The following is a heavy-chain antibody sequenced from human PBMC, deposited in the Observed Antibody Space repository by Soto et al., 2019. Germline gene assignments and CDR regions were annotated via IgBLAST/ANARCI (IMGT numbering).Heavy chain of an antibody. Sequence: SLRLSCTASGFTFGDYAMSWVRQAPGKGLEWVGFIRSKAYGGTTEYAASVKGRFTISRDDSKSIAYLQMNSLKTEDTAVYYCEALVDTAMVSCWGQGTLVTVSS. CDR1: GFTFGDYA. CDR2: IRSKAYGGTT. CDR3: EALVDTAMVSC. D-gene: IGHD5-18*01. V-gene: IGHV3-49*04. J-gene: IGHJ4*02.